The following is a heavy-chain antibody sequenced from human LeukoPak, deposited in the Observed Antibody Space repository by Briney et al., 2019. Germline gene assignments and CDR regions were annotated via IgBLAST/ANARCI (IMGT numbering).Heavy chain of an antibody. Sequence: GGSLRLSCAASRFTFSTYAMNWVRQAPGKGLECVSTIGGSGGDTYYADSVRGRFTVSRDHSKNILYLQINSLRADDTAVYYCAKRGEGCSGVSCLYWYFDIWGRGTLVTVSS. V-gene: IGHV3-23*01. J-gene: IGHJ2*01. CDR1: RFTFSTYA. CDR3: AKRGEGCSGVSCLYWYFDI. D-gene: IGHD2-15*01. CDR2: IGGSGGDT.